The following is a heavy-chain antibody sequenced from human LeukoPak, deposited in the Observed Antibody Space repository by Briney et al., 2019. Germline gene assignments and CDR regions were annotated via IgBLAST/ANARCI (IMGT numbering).Heavy chain of an antibody. CDR3: ARAMGGHYFDY. D-gene: IGHD3-16*01. V-gene: IGHV3-23*01. CDR2: ISGGGGST. J-gene: IGHJ4*02. Sequence: SGGSLRLSCGASGFTFSSYTMNWVRQAPGKGLEWVSAISGGGGSTYYADSLKGRFTISRDNAKNSLYLQMNSPRAEDTAVYYCARAMGGHYFDYWGQGTLVTVSS. CDR1: GFTFSSYT.